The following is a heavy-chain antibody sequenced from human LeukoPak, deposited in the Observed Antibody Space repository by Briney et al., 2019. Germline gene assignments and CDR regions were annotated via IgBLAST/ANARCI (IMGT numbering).Heavy chain of an antibody. CDR1: GFTFDDYA. CDR2: ISGVGGST. D-gene: IGHD2-2*01. V-gene: IGHV3-43*02. Sequence: GGSLRLSCAASGFTFDDYAMHWVRQAPGKGLEWVSLISGVGGSTYYADSVKGRFTISRDNSRNSLYLQMNSLRTEDTALYYCAKDIAPEDIVVVPAATVDYWGQGTLVTVSS. CDR3: AKDIAPEDIVVVPAATVDY. J-gene: IGHJ4*02.